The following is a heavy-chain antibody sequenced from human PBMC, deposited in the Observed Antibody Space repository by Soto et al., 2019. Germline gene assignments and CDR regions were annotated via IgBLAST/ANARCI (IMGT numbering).Heavy chain of an antibody. V-gene: IGHV2-5*01. CDR1: GFSLSTSGVG. Sequence: QGTLKESGPTLVKPTQTLTLTCSFSGFSLSTSGVGVGWIRQSPGKAPEWLALIYWSGDEHYRPALKSRLSIIKDTSKNRVVLIMSDMDPVDTATYYCARGLATLPVFAFDIWGQGTMVTVSS. D-gene: IGHD6-6*01. J-gene: IGHJ3*02. CDR2: IYWSGDE. CDR3: ARGLATLPVFAFDI.